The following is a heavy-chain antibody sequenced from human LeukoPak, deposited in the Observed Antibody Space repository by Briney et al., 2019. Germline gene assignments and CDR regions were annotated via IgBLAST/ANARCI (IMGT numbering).Heavy chain of an antibody. Sequence: PGGSLRLSCAASGFTFRSYAMSWVRQAPGKGLDWVSAIDSTGDYTYHADSVKGRLTISRDNSKNTLYLQMDSLRAGDTAIYYCAKGSSGGRPYYFDYWGQGTLVTVSS. D-gene: IGHD3-22*01. CDR3: AKGSSGGRPYYFDY. CDR2: IDSTGDYT. J-gene: IGHJ4*02. V-gene: IGHV3-23*01. CDR1: GFTFRSYA.